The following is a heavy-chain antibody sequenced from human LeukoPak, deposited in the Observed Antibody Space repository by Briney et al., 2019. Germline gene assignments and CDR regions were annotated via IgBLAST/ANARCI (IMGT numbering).Heavy chain of an antibody. V-gene: IGHV3-9*01. D-gene: IGHD6-25*01. CDR2: ISWNSGNI. CDR1: GFTFSSYA. CDR3: VKAAALTRVDY. Sequence: GGSLRLSCAASGFTFSSYAMSWVRQAPGKGLEWVSGISWNSGNIFYGDSVKGRFTISRDNAKNSLYLQMNGLRTEDTALYYCVKAAALTRVDYWGQGTLVTVSS. J-gene: IGHJ4*02.